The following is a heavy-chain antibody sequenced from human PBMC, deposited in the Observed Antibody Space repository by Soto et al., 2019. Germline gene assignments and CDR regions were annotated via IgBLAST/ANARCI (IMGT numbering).Heavy chain of an antibody. Sequence: PSETLSLTCTVSGGSISSSSYYWGWIRQPPGKGLEWIGSIYYSGSTYYNPSLKSRVTISVDTSKNQFSLKLSSVTAADTAVYYCARGNKYYYDSSGYYHPPLLSRNYYYYYGMDVWGQGTTVTVSS. D-gene: IGHD3-22*01. V-gene: IGHV4-39*01. J-gene: IGHJ6*02. CDR2: IYYSGST. CDR1: GGSISSSSYY. CDR3: ARGNKYYYDSSGYYHPPLLSRNYYYYYGMDV.